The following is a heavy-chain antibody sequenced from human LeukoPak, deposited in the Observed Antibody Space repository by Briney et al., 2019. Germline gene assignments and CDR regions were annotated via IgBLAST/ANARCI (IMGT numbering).Heavy chain of an antibody. CDR1: AGTFSSYA. J-gene: IGHJ4*02. CDR3: ARDHLAKTGGDY. D-gene: IGHD1-26*01. V-gene: IGHV1-69*04. Sequence: SVKVSCKASAGTFSSYAIIWVRQAPGQGLEWMGRIIPILGIANYAQKFQGRVTITADKSTSTAYMELSSLRSEDTAVYYCARDHLAKTGGDYWGQGTLVTVSS. CDR2: IIPILGIA.